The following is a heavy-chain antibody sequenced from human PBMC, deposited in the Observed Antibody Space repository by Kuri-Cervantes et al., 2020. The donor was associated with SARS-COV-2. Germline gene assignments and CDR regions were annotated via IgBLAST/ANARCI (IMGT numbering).Heavy chain of an antibody. V-gene: IGHV3-53*01. J-gene: IGHJ6*02. CDR3: ARERYGDYVSPYQYYGMDV. CDR1: GLTVRSNY. D-gene: IGHD4-17*01. CDR2: IYSGGST. Sequence: LSLTCAASGLTVRSNYMSWVRQAPGKGLEWVSVIYSGGSTYYADSVKGRFTISRDSSKNMPYLQMNSLRAKDKAVYYCARERYGDYVSPYQYYGMDVWGQGTTVTVSS.